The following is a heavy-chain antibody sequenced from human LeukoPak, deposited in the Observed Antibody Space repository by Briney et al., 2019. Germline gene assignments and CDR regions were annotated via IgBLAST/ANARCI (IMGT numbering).Heavy chain of an antibody. V-gene: IGHV3-21*06. CDR2: ITSGGTYT. Sequence: GGSLRLSCAASGFTFSTYNMNWVRQAPGKGLEWVSSITSGGTYTYYADSVKGRFTTSRDNAKNSLSLQLSSLRAEDTAVYYCARGHYDILTASYKWTPDYWGQGILVAVSS. D-gene: IGHD3-9*01. CDR1: GFTFSTYN. J-gene: IGHJ4*02. CDR3: ARGHYDILTASYKWTPDY.